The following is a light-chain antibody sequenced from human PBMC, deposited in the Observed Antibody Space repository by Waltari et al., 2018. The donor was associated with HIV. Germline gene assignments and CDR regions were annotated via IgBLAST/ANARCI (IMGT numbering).Light chain of an antibody. CDR2: AAS. J-gene: IGKJ1*01. Sequence: DIQLTQSPSFLSASVGDRVTITCRASQGISSYLAWYQQKPGKAPKLLIYAASTLQSGVPSRFSGSGSGTEVTLTISSLQPEDFATYDCQQLNSYPLTFGQGTKVEIK. V-gene: IGKV1-9*01. CDR1: QGISSY. CDR3: QQLNSYPLT.